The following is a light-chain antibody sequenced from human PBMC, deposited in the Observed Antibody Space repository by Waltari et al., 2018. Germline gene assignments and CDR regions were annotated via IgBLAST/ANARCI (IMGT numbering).Light chain of an antibody. CDR3: LQYDNLPIT. Sequence: DIQMTQPPSSLSASVGDRVTITSQASHDISNYLNWYQQKPGKAPKLLIYDASNLQTGVPSRFSGSGSGTDFTFTISSLQPEDIATFYCLQYDNLPITFGQGTRLESK. CDR1: HDISNY. CDR2: DAS. J-gene: IGKJ5*01. V-gene: IGKV1-33*01.